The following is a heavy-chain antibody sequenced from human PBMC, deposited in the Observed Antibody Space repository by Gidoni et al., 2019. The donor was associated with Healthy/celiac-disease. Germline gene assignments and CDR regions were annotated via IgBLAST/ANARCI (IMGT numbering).Heavy chain of an antibody. CDR1: GFTFSSYW. J-gene: IGHJ4*02. Sequence: EVQLVESGGGLVQPGGSLRLSCAASGFTFSSYWMSWVHQAPGKGLEWVANIKQDGSEKYYVDSVKGRFTISRDNAKNSLYLQMNSLRAEDTAVYYCARVYGDYVGAFDYWGQGTLVTVSS. D-gene: IGHD4-17*01. CDR3: ARVYGDYVGAFDY. CDR2: IKQDGSEK. V-gene: IGHV3-7*01.